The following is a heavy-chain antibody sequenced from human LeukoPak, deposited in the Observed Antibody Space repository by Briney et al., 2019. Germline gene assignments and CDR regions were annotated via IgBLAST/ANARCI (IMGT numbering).Heavy chain of an antibody. V-gene: IGHV3-48*03. D-gene: IGHD6-25*01. CDR1: GFTFTGFQ. Sequence: PGGSLRLSCAASGFTFTGFQMNWVRQAPGKGLEWVSYISNSGNTIYYADSVKGRFTISRDNAKNSLYLHMNSLRAEDTAFYYCAREIGSHFDYWGQGTLATVSS. CDR2: ISNSGNTI. J-gene: IGHJ4*02. CDR3: AREIGSHFDY.